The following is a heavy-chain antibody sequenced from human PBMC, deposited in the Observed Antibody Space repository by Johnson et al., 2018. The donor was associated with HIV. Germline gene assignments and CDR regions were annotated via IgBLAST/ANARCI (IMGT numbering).Heavy chain of an antibody. J-gene: IGHJ3*02. V-gene: IGHV3-20*01. Sequence: VQLVESGGHVVRPGGSLRLSCAASGFTFDHYDMSWVRQVPGKGLEWVSGITWNGGSTGYADSVKGRFIISRDNAKISLYLQMNSLRVEDTALYHCVRVGKYCGGDSGAFDIWGQGTMVTVSS. CDR3: VRVGKYCGGDSGAFDI. CDR1: GFTFDHYD. D-gene: IGHD2-21*02. CDR2: ITWNGGST.